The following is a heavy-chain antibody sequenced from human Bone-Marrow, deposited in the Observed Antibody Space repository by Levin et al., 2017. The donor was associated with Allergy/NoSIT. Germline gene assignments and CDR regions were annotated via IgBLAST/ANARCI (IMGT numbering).Heavy chain of an antibody. CDR3: ARGGKVINSWFDV. V-gene: IGHV1-2*02. Sequence: AGGSLRLSCKTSGYRFTGYFMHWVRQAPGQGPEWMGWISPDSGTTKVAQNLQGRVSLTRDPSTTTAYMELSRLRSDDTAIYFCARGGKVINSWFDVWGQGSLVTVSS. CDR2: ISPDSGTT. J-gene: IGHJ5*02. CDR1: GYRFTGYF. D-gene: IGHD2-21*01.